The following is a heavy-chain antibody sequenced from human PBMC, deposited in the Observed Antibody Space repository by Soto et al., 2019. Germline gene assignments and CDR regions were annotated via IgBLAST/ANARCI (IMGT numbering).Heavy chain of an antibody. CDR2: IHYSGST. CDR3: ASTKDETLYFDY. Sequence: QLQLQESGPGLVKPSETLSLTCTVSDDSISITSYYWGWVRQPPGKGLEWIGSIHYSGSTHYNPSLQIRGTISGDASKKQFSLKLRSVTAADTAVYYCASTKDETLYFDYWGQGTLVTVSS. V-gene: IGHV4-39*01. D-gene: IGHD2-15*01. J-gene: IGHJ4*02. CDR1: DDSISITSYY.